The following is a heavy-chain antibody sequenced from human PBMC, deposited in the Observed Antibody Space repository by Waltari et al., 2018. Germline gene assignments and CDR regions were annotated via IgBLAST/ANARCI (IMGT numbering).Heavy chain of an antibody. J-gene: IGHJ6*03. Sequence: QVQLVQSGAEVKKPGSSVKVSCKASGGTFSSYAISWVRQAPGQGLEWMGGIIPIFGTANYAQKFQGRVTITADESTSTAYMELSSLRSEDTAVYYCARGGHYGGIAARPGYYYMDVWGKGTTVTISS. D-gene: IGHD6-6*01. CDR1: GGTFSSYA. CDR2: IIPIFGTA. CDR3: ARGGHYGGIAARPGYYYMDV. V-gene: IGHV1-69*12.